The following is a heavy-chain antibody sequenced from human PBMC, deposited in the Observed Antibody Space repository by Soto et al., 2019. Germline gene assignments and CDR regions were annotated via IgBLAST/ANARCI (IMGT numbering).Heavy chain of an antibody. CDR1: GGTFSSYA. V-gene: IGHV1-69*01. CDR3: ARAQGSSTSLEIYYYSYDGMAV. D-gene: IGHD2-2*01. CDR2: IIPISDTT. J-gene: IGHJ6*02. Sequence: QVQLVQSGAEVKKPGSSVKVSCKASGGTFSSYAISWVRQAPGQGLEWMGGIIPISDTTNYAQKFQGRVTITADESKSTAYMELSSLRSEDTAVYYWARAQGSSTSLEIYYYSYDGMAVWGQWTTVTVSS.